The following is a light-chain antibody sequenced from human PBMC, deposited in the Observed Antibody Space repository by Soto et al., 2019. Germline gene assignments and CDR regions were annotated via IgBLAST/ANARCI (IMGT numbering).Light chain of an antibody. CDR2: DAS. CDR3: QQRNFRPEVT. J-gene: IGKJ4*01. V-gene: IGKV3-11*01. CDR1: QSVSDR. Sequence: EIVLTQSPATLSLSPGERATLSCRASQSVSDRLAWYQQKPGQAPRLLIFDASNRATGIPRRFSGSGAGTDFTLTISGLEPDDFAAYYCQQRNFRPEVTFGGGTKVE.